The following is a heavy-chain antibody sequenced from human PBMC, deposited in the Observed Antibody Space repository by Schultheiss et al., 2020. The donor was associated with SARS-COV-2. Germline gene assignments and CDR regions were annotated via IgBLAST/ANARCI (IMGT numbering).Heavy chain of an antibody. J-gene: IGHJ6*02. V-gene: IGHV3-48*03. D-gene: IGHD3-22*01. Sequence: GGSLRLSCAASGFTSSSYEMNWVRQAPGKGLEWVSYISSSGSTIYYADSVKGRFTISRDNAKNSLYLQMNSLRAEDTAVYYCARFQEYYYDSSCYYYDYYYGMDVWGQGTTVTVSS. CDR3: ARFQEYYYDSSCYYYDYYYGMDV. CDR2: ISSSGSTI. CDR1: GFTSSSYE.